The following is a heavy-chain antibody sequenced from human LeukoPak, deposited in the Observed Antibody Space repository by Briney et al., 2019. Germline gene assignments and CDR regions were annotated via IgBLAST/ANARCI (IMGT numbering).Heavy chain of an antibody. J-gene: IGHJ4*02. CDR2: ISGSSGIT. Sequence: GGSLRLSCAPTGFTFSSYVMPWVPQAPRGGVEWVSGISGSSGITYYADSVKGQFTISRDISKNMFYLQMNRLRAEDTDVYHCAKGAYYDILTGYLLAYWGRGTLVSVPS. D-gene: IGHD3-9*01. CDR3: AKGAYYDILTGYLLAY. V-gene: IGHV3-23*01. CDR1: GFTFSSYV.